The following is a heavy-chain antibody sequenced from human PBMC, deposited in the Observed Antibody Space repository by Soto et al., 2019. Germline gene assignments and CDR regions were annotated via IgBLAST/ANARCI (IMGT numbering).Heavy chain of an antibody. CDR3: ARVGYSSGWYRGPLSRFDP. CDR2: ISAYNGNT. Sequence: ASVKVSCKASGYTFTSYGISWVRQAPGQGLEWMGWISAYNGNTNYAQKLQGRVTMTTDTSTSTAYMELRSLRSDDTAVYYCARVGYSSGWYRGPLSRFDPWAREPWSPSPQ. J-gene: IGHJ5*02. V-gene: IGHV1-18*01. CDR1: GYTFTSYG. D-gene: IGHD6-19*01.